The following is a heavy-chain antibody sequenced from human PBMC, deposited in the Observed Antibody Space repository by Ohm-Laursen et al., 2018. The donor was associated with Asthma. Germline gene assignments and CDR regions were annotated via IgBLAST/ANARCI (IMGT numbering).Heavy chain of an antibody. V-gene: IGHV1-8*01. Sequence: GSSVKVSCNASGYTFSNYDINWVRQATGQGLEWMGWMNPNSGTTGYAQKFQGRVTMTRNASITTAYMELSSLRSDDTAVYYCARVGKGGNSGIDFWGLGTQVTVTS. CDR1: GYTFSNYD. CDR2: MNPNSGTT. CDR3: ARVGKGGNSGIDF. J-gene: IGHJ4*02. D-gene: IGHD4-23*01.